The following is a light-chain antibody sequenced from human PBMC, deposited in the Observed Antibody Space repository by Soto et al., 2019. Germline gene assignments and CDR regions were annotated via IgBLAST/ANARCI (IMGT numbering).Light chain of an antibody. CDR1: QSVSSY. CDR3: QQRSNWPPIT. Sequence: EIVLTQSPGTLYLSPGEGATLSCRASQSVSSYLAWYQQKPGQAPRLLIYDASNRATGIPARFSGSGSGTDFTLTISSLEPEDFAVYYCQQRSNWPPITFGQGTKVDIK. CDR2: DAS. J-gene: IGKJ1*01. V-gene: IGKV3-11*01.